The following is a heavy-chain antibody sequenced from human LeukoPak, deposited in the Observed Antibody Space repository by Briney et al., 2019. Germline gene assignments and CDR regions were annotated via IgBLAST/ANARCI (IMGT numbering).Heavy chain of an antibody. CDR1: GLTFSNYA. CDR2: ISGSGGST. V-gene: IGHV3-23*01. CDR3: AKNYGKLSTMVRGVILRPFDY. J-gene: IGHJ4*02. D-gene: IGHD3-10*01. Sequence: GSLRLSCAASGLTFSNYAMSWVRQAPGKGLEWVSAISGSGGSTYYADSVKGRFTISRDNSKNTLYLQMNSLRAEDTAVYYCAKNYGKLSTMVRGVILRPFDYWGQGTLVTVSS.